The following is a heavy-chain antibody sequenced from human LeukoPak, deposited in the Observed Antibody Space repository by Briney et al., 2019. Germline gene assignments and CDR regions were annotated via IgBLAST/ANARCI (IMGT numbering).Heavy chain of an antibody. D-gene: IGHD3-22*01. J-gene: IGHJ4*02. CDR2: IGGSGGGT. CDR3: AKGADGSAYYFFDY. Sequence: PGGSLRLSCAASGFSFYNYALNWVHQAPGKGLEWVSVIGGSGGGTYYADSVKGRFTIFRDSSKNTLYLQMNNLRAEDTAVYYCAKGADGSAYYFFDYWGQGALVTVSS. CDR1: GFSFYNYA. V-gene: IGHV3-23*01.